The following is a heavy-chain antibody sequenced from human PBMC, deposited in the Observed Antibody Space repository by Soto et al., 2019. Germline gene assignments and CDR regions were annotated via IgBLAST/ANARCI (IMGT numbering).Heavy chain of an antibody. CDR2: IYPGNSDT. V-gene: IGHV5-51*01. CDR1: GYNFANYW. J-gene: IGHJ4*02. Sequence: LGESLKISCKGSGYNFANYWIGWVRQLPGKGLEWMGIIYPGNSDTRYSPSFQGQVTISADTSISTAYLEWSSLKASDTAIYYCARHVYYDVLKKNYWGQGTLVTVPQ. D-gene: IGHD3-9*01. CDR3: ARHVYYDVLKKNY.